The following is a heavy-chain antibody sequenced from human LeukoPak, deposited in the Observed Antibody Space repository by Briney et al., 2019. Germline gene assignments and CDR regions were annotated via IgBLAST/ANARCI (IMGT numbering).Heavy chain of an antibody. Sequence: PGGSLRLSCAASGFTFSSYSMNWVRQAPGKGLEWVSYISSSSSTIYYADSVKGRFTISRDNAKNSLYLQMNSLRAEDTAVYYCARAGISSGWYFVAYYYYMDVWGKGTTVTVSS. D-gene: IGHD6-19*01. J-gene: IGHJ6*03. CDR3: ARAGISSGWYFVAYYYYMDV. V-gene: IGHV3-48*01. CDR2: ISSSSSTI. CDR1: GFTFSSYS.